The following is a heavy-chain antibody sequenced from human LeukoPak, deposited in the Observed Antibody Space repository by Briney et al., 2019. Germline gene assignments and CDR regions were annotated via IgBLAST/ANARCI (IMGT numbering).Heavy chain of an antibody. J-gene: IGHJ4*02. CDR2: ISGNGGRT. CDR3: AKAHSISWPYAFDS. CDR1: GFTFSNYA. D-gene: IGHD6-13*01. Sequence: RGSLRLSCAVSGFTFSNYAMAGSPQPPGKGLKWASAISGNGGRTYSADSVQGRFTISRDNSKNTVYLQMDNLRAEDSAMYYCAKAHSISWPYAFDSWGQGTLVTVSS. V-gene: IGHV3-23*01.